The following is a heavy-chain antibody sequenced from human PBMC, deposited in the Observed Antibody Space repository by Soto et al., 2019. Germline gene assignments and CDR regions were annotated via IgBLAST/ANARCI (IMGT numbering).Heavy chain of an antibody. CDR2: ISGSGGST. Sequence: EVQLLESGGGSVQPGGSLRLSCAASGFTFSSYAMSWVRQAPGKGLEWVSAISGSGGSTYYADSVKGRFTISRENSKNTLYLQMNSLRAEDTAVYYCAPNPVVPAAQYNWFDPWGQGTLVTVSS. CDR1: GFTFSSYA. J-gene: IGHJ5*02. V-gene: IGHV3-23*01. D-gene: IGHD2-2*01. CDR3: APNPVVPAAQYNWFDP.